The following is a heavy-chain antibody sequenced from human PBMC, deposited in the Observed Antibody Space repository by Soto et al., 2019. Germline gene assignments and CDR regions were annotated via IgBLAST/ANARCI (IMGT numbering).Heavy chain of an antibody. D-gene: IGHD3-3*01. V-gene: IGHV3-33*01. CDR3: ARDPWDFWSGYYGFDY. CDR2: IWYDGSNK. Sequence: QVQLVESGGGVVQPGRSLRLSCAASGFTFSSYGMHWVRQAPGKGLEWVAVIWYDGSNKYYADSVKGRFTISRDNSKNTLYLQMNSLRAEDTAVYYCARDPWDFWSGYYGFDYWGQGTLVTVSS. J-gene: IGHJ4*02. CDR1: GFTFSSYG.